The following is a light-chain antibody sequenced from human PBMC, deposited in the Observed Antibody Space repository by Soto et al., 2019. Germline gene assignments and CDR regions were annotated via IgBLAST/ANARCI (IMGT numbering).Light chain of an antibody. V-gene: IGLV2-14*01. CDR1: SSDVGGYNH. J-gene: IGLJ1*01. Sequence: HSALAQPASVSGSPGQSITLSCAGSSSDVGGYNHVSWYQHHPRKAPKLLIYEVTNRPSGVSNRFSGSKSGNTASLTISGLQAEDEAEYYCSSYTSTFSSVFGTGPKVTVL. CDR2: EVT. CDR3: SSYTSTFSSV.